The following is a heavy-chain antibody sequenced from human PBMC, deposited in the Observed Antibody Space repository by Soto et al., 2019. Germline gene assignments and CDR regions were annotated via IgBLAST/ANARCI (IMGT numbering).Heavy chain of an antibody. J-gene: IGHJ4*02. CDR1: GGTFSSYA. CDR2: IIPIFGTA. V-gene: IGHV1-69*13. D-gene: IGHD3-22*01. Sequence: ASVKVSCKASGGTFSSYAISWVRQAPGQGLEWMGGIIPIFGTANYAQKFQGRVTITADESTSTAYMELSSLRSEDTAVYYCVRSEYYYDSSGYYLNYFDYWGQGTLVTVSS. CDR3: VRSEYYYDSSGYYLNYFDY.